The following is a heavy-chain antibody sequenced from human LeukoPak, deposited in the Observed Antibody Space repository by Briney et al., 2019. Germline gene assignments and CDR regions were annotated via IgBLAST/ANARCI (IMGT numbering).Heavy chain of an antibody. CDR1: GFTFSSYW. CDR3: ARDHGDGYNYPTGAFDI. CDR2: IKQDGSEK. Sequence: PGGSLRLSCAASGFTFSSYWMSWVRQAPGKGLEWVANIKQDGSEKYYVDSVKGRFTISRDNAKNSLYLQMNSLRAEDTAVYYCARDHGDGYNYPTGAFDIWGQGTMVTVSS. V-gene: IGHV3-7*05. D-gene: IGHD5-24*01. J-gene: IGHJ3*02.